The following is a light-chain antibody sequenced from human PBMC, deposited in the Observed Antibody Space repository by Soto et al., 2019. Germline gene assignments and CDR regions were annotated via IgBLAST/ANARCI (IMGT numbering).Light chain of an antibody. CDR1: QNINTY. CDR2: DAA. V-gene: IGKV1-39*01. Sequence: DIQMTQSPYSLSAAVGDRVTIACRASQNINTYLNWYQQKPGKAPKLLIFDAASLQSEVPSRFSGGGSRTDFTLTITSLQPEDFATYYCQQTSSAPFTFGPGTKVDIK. J-gene: IGKJ3*01. CDR3: QQTSSAPFT.